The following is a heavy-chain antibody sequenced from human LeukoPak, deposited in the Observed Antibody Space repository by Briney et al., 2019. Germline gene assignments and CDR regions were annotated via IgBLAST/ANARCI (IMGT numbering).Heavy chain of an antibody. CDR3: ARSSVHCSGGSCYSRYYYMDV. J-gene: IGHJ6*03. D-gene: IGHD2-15*01. V-gene: IGHV3-21*01. CDR1: GFTFSRYN. CDR2: ISSSSSYI. Sequence: GGSLRLSCAASGFTFSRYNMNWVRQAPGKGLEWVSSISSSSSYIYYADSVKGRFTISRDNAKNSLYLQMNSLRAEDTAVYYCARSSVHCSGGSCYSRYYYMDVWGKGTTVTVSS.